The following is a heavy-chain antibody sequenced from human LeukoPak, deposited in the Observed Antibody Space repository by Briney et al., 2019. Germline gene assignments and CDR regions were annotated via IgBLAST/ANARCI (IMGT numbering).Heavy chain of an antibody. D-gene: IGHD2-2*01. J-gene: IGHJ4*02. Sequence: ASVKVSCKASGYTFTSYGISWVRQAPGQGLEWMGWISAYNGNTNYAQKLQGRVTMTTDTSTSTAYMELRSLRSDDTAVYYCARSNIVVVPAAMDNFDYWGQGTLVTVSS. CDR1: GYTFTSYG. CDR3: ARSNIVVVPAAMDNFDY. CDR2: ISAYNGNT. V-gene: IGHV1-18*01.